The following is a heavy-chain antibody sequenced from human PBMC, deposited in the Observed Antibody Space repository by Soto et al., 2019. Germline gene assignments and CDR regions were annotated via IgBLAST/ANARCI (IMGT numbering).Heavy chain of an antibody. Sequence: ASVKVSFKASGYTFTSYAMHWVRQAPGQRLEWMGWINAGNGNTKYSQKFQGRVTITRDTSISTAYMELSSLRSDDTAIYYCARYIFGRGFVVWGQGTVVTVSS. D-gene: IGHD3-9*01. CDR2: INAGNGNT. CDR3: ARYIFGRGFVV. V-gene: IGHV1-3*01. J-gene: IGHJ3*01. CDR1: GYTFTSYA.